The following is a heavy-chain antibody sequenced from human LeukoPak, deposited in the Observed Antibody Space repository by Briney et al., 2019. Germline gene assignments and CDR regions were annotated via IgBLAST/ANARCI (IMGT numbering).Heavy chain of an antibody. Sequence: GRSLRLSCAASGFTFSSYGMHWVRQAPGKGLEWVAVIWYDGSNKYYADSVKGRFIISRDNSKNTLYLQMNSLRAEDTAVYYCARVGTGDSSSWEDFDYWGQGTLVTVSS. CDR2: IWYDGSNK. CDR3: ARVGTGDSSSWEDFDY. V-gene: IGHV3-33*01. J-gene: IGHJ4*02. CDR1: GFTFSSYG. D-gene: IGHD6-13*01.